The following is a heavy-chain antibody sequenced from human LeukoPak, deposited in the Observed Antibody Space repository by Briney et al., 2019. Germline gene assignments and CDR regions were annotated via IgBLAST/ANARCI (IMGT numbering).Heavy chain of an antibody. CDR3: ARDLYHDFWSGGI. D-gene: IGHD3-3*01. CDR2: IWYDGSNK. V-gene: IGHV3-33*01. J-gene: IGHJ6*02. Sequence: PGGSLRLSCAASGFTFSSYGMHWVRQAPGKGLEWVAVIWYDGSNKYYADSVKGRFTISRDNSKNTLYLQMNSLRAEDTAVYYCARDLYHDFWSGGIWGQGTTVTVSS. CDR1: GFTFSSYG.